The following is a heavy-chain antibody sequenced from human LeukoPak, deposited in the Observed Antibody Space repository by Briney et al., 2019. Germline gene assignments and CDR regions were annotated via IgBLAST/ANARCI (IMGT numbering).Heavy chain of an antibody. CDR2: ISSSGGGT. D-gene: IGHD3-10*01. CDR1: GFTFSSYA. Sequence: GGSLRLSCSASGFTFSSYAMHWVRQAPGKGLEYVSAISSSGGGTYYADSVKGRFTISRDNSKNTLYLQMSSLRAEDTAVYYCARDTPPMVRGPSWHYGMDVWGQGTTVTVSS. CDR3: ARDTPPMVRGPSWHYGMDV. V-gene: IGHV3-64*04. J-gene: IGHJ6*02.